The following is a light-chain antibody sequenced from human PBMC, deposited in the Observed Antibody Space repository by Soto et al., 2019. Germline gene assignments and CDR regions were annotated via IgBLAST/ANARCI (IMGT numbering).Light chain of an antibody. V-gene: IGLV1-44*01. CDR3: AAWDDSLNGRL. Sequence: QSVLTQPPSASGTPGQRVTISCSGSSSNIGSYTANWYQLLPGTAPKLLIYNNNHRPSGVPDRFSGSKSGTSASLAISGLQSEDEADYYCAAWDDSLNGRLFGGGTQLTVL. CDR1: SSNIGSYT. CDR2: NNN. J-gene: IGLJ2*01.